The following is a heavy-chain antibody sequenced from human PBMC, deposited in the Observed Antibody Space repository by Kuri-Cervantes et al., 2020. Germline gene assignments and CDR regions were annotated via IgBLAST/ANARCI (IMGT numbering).Heavy chain of an antibody. J-gene: IGHJ4*02. V-gene: IGHV4-39*01. D-gene: IGHD3-16*01. CDR2: NNL. Sequence: SETLSPTCTVSSGTISSFYWAWIRQPPATGQEWIGTNNLHYNPSLKSRLTISVDTSKNQVSLKLTSLTAADTAIYYCVRLRYWFAGVDYWGQGILVTVSS. CDR1: SGTISSFY. CDR3: VRLRYWFAGVDY.